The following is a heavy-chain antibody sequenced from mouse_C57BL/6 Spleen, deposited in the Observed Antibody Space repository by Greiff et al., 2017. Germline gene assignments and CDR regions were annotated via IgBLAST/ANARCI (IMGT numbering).Heavy chain of an antibody. CDR1: GYSFTSYY. CDR2: IYPGSGNT. V-gene: IGHV1-66*01. Sequence: QVQLQQSGPELVKPGASVKISCKASGYSFTSYYIHWVKQRPGQGLEWIGWIYPGSGNTKYNEKFKGKATLTADTSSSTAYMQLSSLTSDDSAVYYCARDYSNYVGTWFAYWGQGTLVTVSA. D-gene: IGHD2-5*01. J-gene: IGHJ3*01. CDR3: ARDYSNYVGTWFAY.